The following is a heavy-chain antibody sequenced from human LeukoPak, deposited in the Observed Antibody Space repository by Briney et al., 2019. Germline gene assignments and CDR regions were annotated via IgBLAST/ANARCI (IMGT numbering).Heavy chain of an antibody. CDR3: ARQTHRGPRVTGPKELRWFDS. V-gene: IGHV4-39*01. CDR2: VYYSGTT. J-gene: IGHJ5*01. D-gene: IGHD1-14*01. CDR1: GGSVASSSYY. Sequence: SETLSLTCTVSGGSVASSSYYWAWIRQPPGQGLEWIASVYYSGTTFYNPSFKSRASMSVDPSSDKFSLMLSSVTVADTGLYYCARQTHRGPRVTGPKELRWFDSWGRGTQVVVSS.